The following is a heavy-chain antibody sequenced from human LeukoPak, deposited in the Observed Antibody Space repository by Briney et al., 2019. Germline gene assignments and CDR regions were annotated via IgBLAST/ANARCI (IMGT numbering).Heavy chain of an antibody. D-gene: IGHD1-26*01. J-gene: IGHJ4*02. V-gene: IGHV4-39*01. CDR2: IYYSGST. CDR1: GGSISSSSYY. CDR3: GHSGSYYLFDN. Sequence: SETLSLTCTVSGGSISSSSYYWGWIRQPPGKGLEWIGSIYYSGSTYYNPSLKSRVAISVDTSKNQFSLKLRSVTAADTAVYYCGHSGSYYLFDNWGQGTLVTVSS.